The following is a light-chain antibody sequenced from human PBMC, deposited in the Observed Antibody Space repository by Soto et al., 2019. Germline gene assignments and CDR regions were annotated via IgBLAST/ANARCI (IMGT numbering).Light chain of an antibody. CDR2: DAS. CDR3: QQYNNWPEA. Sequence: EVVMTQSPATVSVSPGERATLSCRASQSVSSRLAWYQHKPGQAPRLLIYDASTRSTGVAARFSGSGSGTDFTLTISGLQSDDSAVYYCQQYNNWPEAFGQGTKVEIK. J-gene: IGKJ1*01. CDR1: QSVSSR. V-gene: IGKV3-15*01.